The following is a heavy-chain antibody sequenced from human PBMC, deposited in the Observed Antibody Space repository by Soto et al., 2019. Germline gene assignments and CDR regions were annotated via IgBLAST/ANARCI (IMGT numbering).Heavy chain of an antibody. CDR2: INPSGGST. V-gene: IGHV1-46*01. D-gene: IGHD6-19*01. J-gene: IGHJ4*02. CDR1: GYTFTGYY. Sequence: ASVKVSCKASGYTFTGYYIHWVRQAPGQGLEWMGIINPSGGSTSYAQKFQGRVTMTRDTSTSTVYMELSSLRSEDTAVYYCARDQGCSSGCSSSEVDYWGQGTLVTVSS. CDR3: ARDQGCSSGCSSSEVDY.